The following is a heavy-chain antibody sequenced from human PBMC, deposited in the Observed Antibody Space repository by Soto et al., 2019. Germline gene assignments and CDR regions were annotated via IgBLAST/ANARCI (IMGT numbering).Heavy chain of an antibody. CDR3: TSGVAARPGWFDP. J-gene: IGHJ5*02. CDR2: IRSKVNSYAT. D-gene: IGHD6-6*01. Sequence: GGSLRLSCAASGFTFSGSAMHWVRQASGKGLEWVGRIRSKVNSYATAYAASVKGRLTISRDDSKNTAYLQMNSLKTEDTAVYYCTSGVAARPGWFDPWGQGTLVTVSS. CDR1: GFTFSGSA. V-gene: IGHV3-73*01.